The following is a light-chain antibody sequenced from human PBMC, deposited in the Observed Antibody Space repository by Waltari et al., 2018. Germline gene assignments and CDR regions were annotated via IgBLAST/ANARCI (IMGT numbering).Light chain of an antibody. CDR3: NSRDSSGDRLV. CDR1: SLRRFH. Sequence: SSELTQDPAVSVALGQTVRITCQGDSLRRFHASWSQQKPGKTPAVVVYGESNRLSGIPDRFSGSRSGNTVSLTITGVQAEDEADYYCNSRDSSGDRLVFGGGTKLTVL. CDR2: GES. V-gene: IGLV3-19*01. J-gene: IGLJ2*01.